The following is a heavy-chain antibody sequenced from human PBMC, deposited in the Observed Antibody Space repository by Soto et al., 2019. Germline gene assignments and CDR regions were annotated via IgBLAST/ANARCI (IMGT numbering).Heavy chain of an antibody. CDR3: ATSIAVAGRGPGVDY. J-gene: IGHJ4*02. Sequence: ASVKVSCKVSGYTLTELSMHWVRQAPGKGLEWMGGFDPEDGETIYAQKFQGRVTMTEDTSTDTAYMELSSLRSEGTAVYYCATSIAVAGRGPGVDYWGQGTLVTVSS. V-gene: IGHV1-24*01. CDR1: GYTLTELS. D-gene: IGHD6-19*01. CDR2: FDPEDGET.